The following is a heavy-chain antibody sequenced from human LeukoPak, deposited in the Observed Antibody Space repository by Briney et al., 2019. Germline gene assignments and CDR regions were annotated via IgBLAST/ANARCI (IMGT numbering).Heavy chain of an antibody. Sequence: GGSLRLSCAASGFTFSSYSMNWVRQAPGKGLEWVSYISSSSSTIYYADSVKGRFTISRDNSKNTLYLQMNSLRAEDTAVYYCARDHGYYCSGGSCPMGWFDPWGQGTLVTVSS. CDR2: ISSSSSTI. CDR3: ARDHGYYCSGGSCPMGWFDP. D-gene: IGHD2-15*01. CDR1: GFTFSSYS. V-gene: IGHV3-48*01. J-gene: IGHJ5*02.